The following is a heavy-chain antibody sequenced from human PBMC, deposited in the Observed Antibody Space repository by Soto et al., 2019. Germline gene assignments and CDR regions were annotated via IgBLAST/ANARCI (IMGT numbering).Heavy chain of an antibody. Sequence: QLQLQESGPGLVKPSETLSLTCTVSGGSISSSSYYWGWIRQPPGKGLEWIGTIYYSGSTYYNPSLKTRVTISVDTSKNQFYLKLSSVTAADTAVYYCARHIKGGSYRSGFDCWGQGTLVTVSS. CDR3: ARHIKGGSYRSGFDC. J-gene: IGHJ4*02. CDR1: GGSISSSSYY. V-gene: IGHV4-39*01. D-gene: IGHD1-26*01. CDR2: IYYSGST.